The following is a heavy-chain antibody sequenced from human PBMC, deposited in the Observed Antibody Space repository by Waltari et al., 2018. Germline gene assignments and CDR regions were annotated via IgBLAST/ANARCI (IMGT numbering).Heavy chain of an antibody. D-gene: IGHD5-12*01. V-gene: IGHV3-15*01. Sequence: EVQLVESGGDLIKPGGSLRLSCAASGLNFRNAWMTWFRQAPGKGLEWVGRIKSKDDGGTADYAAPVKGRFTISRNDSKQTLYLYMNNLETEDTGVYYCTTPRGFSGYDSNFDYWGQGTLVTV. J-gene: IGHJ4*02. CDR2: IKSKDDGGTA. CDR3: TTPRGFSGYDSNFDY. CDR1: GLNFRNAW.